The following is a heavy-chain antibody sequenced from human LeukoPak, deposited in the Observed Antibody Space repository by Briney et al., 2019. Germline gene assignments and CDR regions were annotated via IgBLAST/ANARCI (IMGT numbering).Heavy chain of an antibody. CDR1: GFTFSSYA. D-gene: IGHD2-2*01. CDR2: ISGSGGST. CDR3: AKDLGYCSSTSCYRPFDY. Sequence: GGSLRLSCAASGFTFSSYAMSWVRQAPGKGLEWVSAISGSGGSTYYADSVKGRITISRDNSKNTPYLQMNSLRAEDTAVYYCAKDLGYCSSTSCYRPFDYWGQGTLVTVSS. J-gene: IGHJ4*02. V-gene: IGHV3-23*01.